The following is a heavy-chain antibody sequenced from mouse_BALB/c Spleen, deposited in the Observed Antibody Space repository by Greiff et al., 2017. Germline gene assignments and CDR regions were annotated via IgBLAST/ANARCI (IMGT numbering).Heavy chain of an antibody. CDR3: ARPYYYGSSYRYYYAMDY. CDR1: GFTFSSYT. CDR2: ISNGGGST. V-gene: IGHV5-12-2*01. Sequence: EVQGVESGGGLVQPGGSLKLSCAASGFTFSSYTMSWVRQTPEKRLEWVAYISNGGGSTYYPDTVKGRFTISRDNAKNTLYLQMSSLKSEDTAMYYCARPYYYGSSYRYYYAMDYWGQGTSVTVSS. D-gene: IGHD1-1*01. J-gene: IGHJ4*01.